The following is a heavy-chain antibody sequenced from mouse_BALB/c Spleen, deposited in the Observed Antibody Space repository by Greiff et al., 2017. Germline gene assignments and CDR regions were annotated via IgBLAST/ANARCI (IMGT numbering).Heavy chain of an antibody. CDR2: IYPGNVNT. CDR3: ARANYDHDGGFDY. V-gene: IGHV1S56*01. J-gene: IGHJ2*01. CDR1: GYTFTSYY. D-gene: IGHD2-4*01. Sequence: QVQLKESGPELVKPGASVRISCKASGYTFTSYYIHWVKQRPGQGLEWIGWIYPGNVNTKYNEKFKGKATLTADKSSSTAYMQLSSLTSEDSAVYFCARANYDHDGGFDYWGQGTTLTVSS.